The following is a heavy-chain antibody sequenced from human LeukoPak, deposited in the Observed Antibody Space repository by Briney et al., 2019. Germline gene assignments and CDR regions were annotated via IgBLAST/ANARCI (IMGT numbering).Heavy chain of an antibody. Sequence: SETLSLTCTVSGGSISSYYWSWIRQPQGKGLEWIGYIYYSGSTNYNPSLKSRVTISVDTSKNQFSLKLSSVTAADTAVYYCARGTYYYDSSGYYFDYWGQGTLVTVSS. D-gene: IGHD3-22*01. CDR3: ARGTYYYDSSGYYFDY. J-gene: IGHJ4*02. V-gene: IGHV4-59*01. CDR2: IYYSGST. CDR1: GGSISSYY.